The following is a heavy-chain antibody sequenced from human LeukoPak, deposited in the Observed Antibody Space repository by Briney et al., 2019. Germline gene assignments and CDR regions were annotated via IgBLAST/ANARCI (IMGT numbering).Heavy chain of an antibody. J-gene: IGHJ6*03. CDR1: GFTFSSYG. CDR3: AKLGPEGREAYYYYMDV. Sequence: PGRSLRLSCAASGFTFSSYGMHWVRQAPGKGLEWVAVIWYDGSNKYYADSVKGRFTISRDNSKNTLYLQMNSLRAEDTAAYYCAKLGPEGREAYYYYMDVWGKGTTVTVSS. CDR2: IWYDGSNK. D-gene: IGHD3-16*01. V-gene: IGHV3-33*06.